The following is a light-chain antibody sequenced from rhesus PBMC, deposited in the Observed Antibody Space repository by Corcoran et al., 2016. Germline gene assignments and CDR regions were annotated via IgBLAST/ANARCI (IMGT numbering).Light chain of an antibody. CDR1: QSVGSN. J-gene: IGKJ2*01. CDR2: DAS. Sequence: ETVVTQSPATLSLSPGERATLSCRASQSVGSNLAWYQQKPGQAPKLLIYDASSRATGIPDRFSGSWSGTECTLIISSLEPEDVGVYYCQQYNNWNSFGQGTKVEIK. V-gene: IGKV3-42*02. CDR3: QQYNNWNS.